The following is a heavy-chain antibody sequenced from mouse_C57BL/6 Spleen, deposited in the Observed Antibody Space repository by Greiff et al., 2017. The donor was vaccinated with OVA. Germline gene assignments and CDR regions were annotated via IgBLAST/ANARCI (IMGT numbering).Heavy chain of an antibody. J-gene: IGHJ4*01. CDR2: INPSSGYT. CDR1: GYTFTSYT. V-gene: IGHV1-4*01. Sequence: VQLQQSGAELARPGASVKMSCKASGYTFTSYTMHWVKQRPGQGLEWIGYINPSSGYTKYNQKFKDKATLTADKSSSTAYMQLSSLTSEDSAVYYCASGALGGAMDYWGQGTSVTVSS. CDR3: ASGALGGAMDY.